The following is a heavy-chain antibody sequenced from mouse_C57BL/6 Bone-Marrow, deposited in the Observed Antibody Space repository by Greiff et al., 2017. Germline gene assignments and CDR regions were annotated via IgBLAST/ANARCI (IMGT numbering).Heavy chain of an antibody. CDR3: ARSSTFFYYFDY. J-gene: IGHJ2*01. CDR2: FHPYNDDT. D-gene: IGHD5-1*01. CDR1: GYTFTTYP. Sequence: VKLQQPGTELVKPGASVKMSCKASGYTFTTYPIEWMKQNHGKSLEWIGNFHPYNDDTKYNEKFKGKATLTVEKSSNTVYLELSRLTSDDSAVYYCARSSTFFYYFDYWGQGTTLTVSS. V-gene: IGHV1-47*01.